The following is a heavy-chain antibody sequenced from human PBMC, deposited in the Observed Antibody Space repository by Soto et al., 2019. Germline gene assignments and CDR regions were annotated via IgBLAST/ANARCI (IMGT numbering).Heavy chain of an antibody. D-gene: IGHD3-22*01. CDR1: GGSIGSGDYY. CDR3: ASLPYYYDSSGNPGLQDAFDI. J-gene: IGHJ3*02. Sequence: SETLSLTCTVSGGSIGSGDYYWSWIRQPLGKGLEWIGYIYYSGSTYYNPSLKSRVTISVDTSKNQFSLKLSSVTAADTAVYYCASLPYYYDSSGNPGLQDAFDIWGQGTMVTVSS. CDR2: IYYSGST. V-gene: IGHV4-30-4*01.